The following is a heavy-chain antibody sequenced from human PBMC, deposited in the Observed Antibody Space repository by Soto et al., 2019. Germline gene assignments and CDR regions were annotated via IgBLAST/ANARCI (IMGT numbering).Heavy chain of an antibody. CDR3: ARPPRDLWSGYSTYFDY. D-gene: IGHD3-3*01. Sequence: GGSLRLSCEVSGFPFSSYAIHWVRQTPGKGLEWVAVISYDGSIAYYSDSVKGRFTISRDTPTNTVCLQLNGLRGDDTAVYYCARPPRDLWSGYSTYFDYWGQGTLVTVSS. J-gene: IGHJ4*02. CDR2: ISYDGSIA. CDR1: GFPFSSYA. V-gene: IGHV3-30-3*01.